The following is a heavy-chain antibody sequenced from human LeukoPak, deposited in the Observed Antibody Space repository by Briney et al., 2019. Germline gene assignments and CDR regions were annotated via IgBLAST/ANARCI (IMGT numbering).Heavy chain of an antibody. CDR1: EFSVGSNY. Sequence: GGSLRLSCAASEFSVGSNYMTWVRQAPGKGLEWVSSISSSSNYIHYADSVKGRFTISRDNARNSLYLQMNSLRAEDTAVYYCARDHSGLMVYADYWGQGTLVTVSS. D-gene: IGHD2-8*01. CDR2: ISSSSNYI. CDR3: ARDHSGLMVYADY. J-gene: IGHJ4*02. V-gene: IGHV3-21*01.